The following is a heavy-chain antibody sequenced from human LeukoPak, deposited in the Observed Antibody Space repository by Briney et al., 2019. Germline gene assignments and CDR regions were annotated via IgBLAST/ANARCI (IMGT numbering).Heavy chain of an antibody. CDR2: INPNSGGT. D-gene: IGHD1-26*01. J-gene: IGHJ4*02. CDR3: ARTPIVGATSDY. V-gene: IGHV1-2*02. CDR1: GYTFTGYY. Sequence: ASVKVSCKASGYTFTGYYMHWVRQAPGQGLEWMGWINPNSGGTNYAQKLQGRVTMTTDTSTSTAYMELRSLRSDDTAVYYCARTPIVGATSDYWGQGTLVTVSS.